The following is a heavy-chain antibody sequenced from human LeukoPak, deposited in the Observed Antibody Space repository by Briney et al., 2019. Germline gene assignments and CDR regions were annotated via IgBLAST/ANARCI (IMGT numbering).Heavy chain of an antibody. V-gene: IGHV4-59*01. CDR2: IYYSGST. J-gene: IGHJ4*02. CDR1: GGSISSYN. D-gene: IGHD6-19*01. Sequence: PSETLSLTRTVSGGSISSYNWSWIWHRPRNGLERVGYIYYSGSTNYNPYLKSRVTISVDTSKNQFSLKLSSVTAADTAVYYCARHYIAVAGRGAFDYWGQGTLVTVSS. CDR3: ARHYIAVAGRGAFDY.